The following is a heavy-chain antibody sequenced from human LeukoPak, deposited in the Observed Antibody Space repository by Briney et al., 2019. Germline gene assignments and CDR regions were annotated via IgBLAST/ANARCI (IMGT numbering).Heavy chain of an antibody. CDR1: GFTFSTHD. J-gene: IGHJ4*02. CDR2: INSRSSTI. V-gene: IGHV3-48*04. Sequence: GGSLRLSCAASGFTFSTHDVNWVRQAPGKGLEWVSFINSRSSTIYYADSVKGRFTISRDNSKNSLYLQMNSLRTEDTALYYCAKDWGSVYYYDSSGYSGYFDYWGQGTLVTVSS. CDR3: AKDWGSVYYYDSSGYSGYFDY. D-gene: IGHD3-22*01.